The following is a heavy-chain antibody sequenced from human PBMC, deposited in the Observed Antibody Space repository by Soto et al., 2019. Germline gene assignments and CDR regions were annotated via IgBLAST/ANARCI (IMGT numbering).Heavy chain of an antibody. Sequence: QVQLQESGPGLVKPSQTLSLTCTVSGGSISSGDYYWSWIRQPPGKGLEWIGYIYYSGSTYYKPFLKSLVTTSVDPYKNQFSLKLSSVTAADTAVYYCASTSYGYTFYDYWGQGTLVTVSS. CDR2: IYYSGST. CDR3: ASTSYGYTFYDY. J-gene: IGHJ4*02. D-gene: IGHD5-18*01. CDR1: GGSISSGDYY. V-gene: IGHV4-30-4*01.